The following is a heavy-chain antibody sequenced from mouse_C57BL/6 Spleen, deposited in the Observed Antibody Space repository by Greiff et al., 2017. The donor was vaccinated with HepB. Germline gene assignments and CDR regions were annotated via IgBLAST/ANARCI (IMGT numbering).Heavy chain of an antibody. CDR3: ARLRITTVVAPMDY. Sequence: QVQLKQPGAELVKPGASVKMSCKASGYTFTSYWITWVKQRPGQGLEWIGDIYPGSGSTNYNEKFKSKATLTVDTSSSTAYMQLSSLTSEDSAVYYCARLRITTVVAPMDYWGQGTSVTVSS. J-gene: IGHJ4*01. V-gene: IGHV1-55*01. CDR2: IYPGSGST. D-gene: IGHD1-1*01. CDR1: GYTFTSYW.